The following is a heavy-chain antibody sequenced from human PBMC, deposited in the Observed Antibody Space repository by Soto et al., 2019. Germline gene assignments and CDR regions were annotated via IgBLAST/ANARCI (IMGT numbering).Heavy chain of an antibody. CDR3: ARETGIAVAGMGGWFDP. CDR1: GGTFSSYT. D-gene: IGHD6-19*01. Sequence: QVQLVQSGAEVKKPGSSVKVSCKASGGTFSSYTISWVRQAPGQGLEWMGRIIPILGIANYAQKFQGRVTITADKSTSTAYMELSSLRSEDTAVYYCARETGIAVAGMGGWFDPWGQGTLVTVSS. CDR2: IIPILGIA. V-gene: IGHV1-69*08. J-gene: IGHJ5*02.